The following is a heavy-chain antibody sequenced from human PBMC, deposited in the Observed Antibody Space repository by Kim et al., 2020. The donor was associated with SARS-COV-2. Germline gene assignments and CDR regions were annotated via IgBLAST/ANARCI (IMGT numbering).Heavy chain of an antibody. D-gene: IGHD2-21*02. J-gene: IGHJ5*02. CDR2: ST. Sequence: STNHNPSLKSRGPISGDTAKNQFSLKLSSVTAADTAVYYWARVVTNWFDPWGQGTLVTVSS. CDR3: ARVVTNWFDP. V-gene: IGHV4-34*01.